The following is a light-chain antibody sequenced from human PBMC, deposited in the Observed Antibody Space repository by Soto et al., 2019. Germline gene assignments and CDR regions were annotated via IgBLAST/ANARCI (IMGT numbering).Light chain of an antibody. Sequence: QSVLTQPASVSGSPGQSITISCTGTSSDVGGYNSVSWYQQHPGKAPKLVIYDVGNRPSGVSDRFSGSKSGNTASLTISGLQAEDEAEYYCTSYTSSSTYVFGAGRKVTVL. V-gene: IGLV2-14*01. CDR1: SSDVGGYNS. CDR2: DVG. CDR3: TSYTSSSTYV. J-gene: IGLJ1*01.